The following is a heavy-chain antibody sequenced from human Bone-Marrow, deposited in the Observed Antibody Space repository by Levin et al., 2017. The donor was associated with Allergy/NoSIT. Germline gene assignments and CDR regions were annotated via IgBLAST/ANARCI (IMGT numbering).Heavy chain of an antibody. J-gene: IGHJ5*02. CDR1: GFTFSSYA. CDR3: ARDRAVAGKGGNWFDP. V-gene: IGHV3-30-3*01. CDR2: ISYDGSNK. Sequence: GESLKISCAASGFTFSSYAMHWVRQAPGKGLEWVAVISYDGSNKYYADSVKGRFTISRDNSKNTLYLQMNSLRAEDTAVYYCARDRAVAGKGGNWFDPWGQGTLVTVSS. D-gene: IGHD6-19*01.